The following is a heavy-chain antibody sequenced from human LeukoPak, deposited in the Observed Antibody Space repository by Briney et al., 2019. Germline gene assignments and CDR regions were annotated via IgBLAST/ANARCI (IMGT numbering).Heavy chain of an antibody. D-gene: IGHD5-18*01. CDR3: ARGTGRVTGYSYYYYYYMDV. V-gene: IGHV4-61*02. CDR1: GGSVSSGSYY. Sequence: SQTLSLTCTVSGGSVSSGSYYWSWIRQPAGKGLEWIGRIYTSGSTNYNPSLKSRVTISVDTSKNQFSLKLSSVTAADTAVYYCARGTGRVTGYSYYYYYYMDVWGKGTTVTVSS. J-gene: IGHJ6*03. CDR2: IYTSGST.